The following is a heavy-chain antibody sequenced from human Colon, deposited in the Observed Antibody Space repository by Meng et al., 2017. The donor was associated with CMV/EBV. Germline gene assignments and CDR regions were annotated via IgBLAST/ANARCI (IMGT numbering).Heavy chain of an antibody. CDR3: ARDPAFSSFDY. J-gene: IGHJ4*02. V-gene: IGHV3-7*01. Sequence: GESLKISCAASGFNFGSYWMTWVRQAPGKGPELVANINQDGSIRNYLDSVKGRFTISRDNAKASLYLQMNSLRPEDTAVYYCARDPAFSSFDYWGQGTLVTVSS. D-gene: IGHD3-3*02. CDR2: INQDGSIR. CDR1: GFNFGSYW.